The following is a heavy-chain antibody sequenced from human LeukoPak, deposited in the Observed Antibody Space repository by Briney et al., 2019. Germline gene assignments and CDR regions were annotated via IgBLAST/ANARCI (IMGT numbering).Heavy chain of an antibody. J-gene: IGHJ4*02. CDR2: ISSSSSYI. CDR1: GFTFSSYS. D-gene: IGHD2-8*02. V-gene: IGHV3-21*01. Sequence: GGSLRLSCAASGFTFSSYSMNWVCQAPGKGLEWVSSISSSSSYIYYADSVKGRFTISRDNAKNSLYLQMNSLGAEDTAVYYCARVKGYCTGGVCYETDYWGQGTLVTVSS. CDR3: ARVKGYCTGGVCYETDY.